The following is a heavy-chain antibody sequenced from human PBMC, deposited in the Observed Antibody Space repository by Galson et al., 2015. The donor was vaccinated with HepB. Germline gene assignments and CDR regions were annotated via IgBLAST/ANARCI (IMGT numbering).Heavy chain of an antibody. CDR3: ARVGGEPVLDFDY. V-gene: IGHV7-4-1*02. Sequence: QSGAEVKKPGESLKTSCKASGYTLTTYGMNWVRQAPGQGLEWMGWINTNSGNPTYAQGFTGRFVFSLDTSVSTSYLQISSLKAEDTAVYYCARVGGEPVLDFDYWGQGTLVTVSS. CDR2: INTNSGNP. D-gene: IGHD1-26*01. J-gene: IGHJ4*02. CDR1: GYTLTTYG.